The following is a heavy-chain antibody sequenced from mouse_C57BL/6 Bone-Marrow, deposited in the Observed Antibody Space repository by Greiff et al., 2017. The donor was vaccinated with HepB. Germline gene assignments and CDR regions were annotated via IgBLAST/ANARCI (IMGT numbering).Heavy chain of an antibody. Sequence: DVKLQESEGGLVQPGSSMKLSCTASGFTFSDYYMAWVRQVPEKGLEWVANINYDGSSTYYLDSLKSRFIISRDNAKNILYLQMSSLKSEDTATYYCARDRSNYEEVFYYAMDYWGQGTSVTVSS. D-gene: IGHD2-5*01. CDR3: ARDRSNYEEVFYYAMDY. CDR2: INYDGSST. CDR1: GFTFSDYY. V-gene: IGHV5-16*01. J-gene: IGHJ4*01.